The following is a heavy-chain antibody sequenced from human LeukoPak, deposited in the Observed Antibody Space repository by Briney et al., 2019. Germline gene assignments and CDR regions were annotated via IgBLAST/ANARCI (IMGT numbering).Heavy chain of an antibody. CDR2: IFYTGNT. Sequence: SETLSLTCSVSGDSISSRNHYWGWIRQPPGKGLEWIGSIFYTGNTYYNPSLRSRVTMSVDTSKNHFSLNLSSVTAADMAVYYCSRHVNTFDYWGQGALVTVSS. CDR3: SRHVNTFDY. V-gene: IGHV4-39*01. CDR1: GDSISSRNHY. J-gene: IGHJ4*02.